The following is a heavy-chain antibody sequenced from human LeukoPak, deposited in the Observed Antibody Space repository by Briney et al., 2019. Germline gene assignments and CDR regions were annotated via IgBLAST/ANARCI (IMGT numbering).Heavy chain of an antibody. Sequence: GGSLRLSCAASGVTFSSYEMNWVRQAPGQGLEWVSYISGGGTTIYYADSVKGRFTISRDNARNSLYLHMNSLRAEDTAVYYCATETENSNYDAFDIWGQGTMVTVSS. CDR2: ISGGGTTI. CDR1: GVTFSSYE. CDR3: ATETENSNYDAFDI. D-gene: IGHD4-11*01. J-gene: IGHJ3*02. V-gene: IGHV3-48*03.